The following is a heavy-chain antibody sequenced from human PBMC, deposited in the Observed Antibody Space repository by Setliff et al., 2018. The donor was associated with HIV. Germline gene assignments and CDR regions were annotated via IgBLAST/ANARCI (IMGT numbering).Heavy chain of an antibody. D-gene: IGHD1-26*01. CDR1: GYIFGNYG. CDR3: TRGPWSKVVTTDTFDI. Sequence: ASVKVSCKASGYIFGNYGISWVRQAPGQGLEWMGWISGHNGNTNSAQKVQGRVIMTTDTSTSTAYMELRSLRSDDAAVYYCTRGPWSKVVTTDTFDIWGQGTMVT. V-gene: IGHV1-18*01. J-gene: IGHJ3*02. CDR2: ISGHNGNT.